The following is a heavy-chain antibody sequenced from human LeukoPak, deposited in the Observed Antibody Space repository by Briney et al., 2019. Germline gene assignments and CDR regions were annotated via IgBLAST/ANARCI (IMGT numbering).Heavy chain of an antibody. CDR1: GGTFSSYA. CDR3: ARVGPGSYFDY. Sequence: SVKVSCKASGGTFSSYAISWVRQAPGQGLEWMGGIIPIFGTANYAQKLQGRVTMTTDTSTSTAYMELRSLRSDDTAVYYCARVGPGSYFDYWGQGTLVTVSS. V-gene: IGHV1-69*05. CDR2: IIPIFGTA. D-gene: IGHD1-26*01. J-gene: IGHJ4*02.